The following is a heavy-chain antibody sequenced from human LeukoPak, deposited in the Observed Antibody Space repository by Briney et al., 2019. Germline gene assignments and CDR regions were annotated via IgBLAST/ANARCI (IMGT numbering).Heavy chain of an antibody. J-gene: IGHJ3*02. CDR1: GFTFSSYR. CDR3: ARALGVYAFDI. V-gene: IGHV3-74*01. D-gene: IGHD3-10*01. Sequence: QPGGSLRLSCAASGFTFSSYRMHWVRQAPGKGLVWVSRINSDGSSTSYADSVKGRFTISRDNAKNTLYLQMNSLRAEDTAVYYCARALGVYAFDIWGQGTMVTVSS. CDR2: INSDGSST.